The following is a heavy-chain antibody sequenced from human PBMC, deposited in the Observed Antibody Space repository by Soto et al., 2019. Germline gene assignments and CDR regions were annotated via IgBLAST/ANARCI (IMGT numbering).Heavy chain of an antibody. D-gene: IGHD3-22*01. CDR2: IYHSGST. CDR3: ARDPQPDYYDSSGNEGAFDI. Sequence: LSLTCAVSGGSISSSNWWSWVRQPPGKGLEWIGEIYHSGSTNYNPSLKSRVTISVDKSKNQFSLKLSSVTAADTAVYYCARDPQPDYYDSSGNEGAFDIWGQGTMVTVSS. J-gene: IGHJ3*02. V-gene: IGHV4-4*02. CDR1: GGSISSSNW.